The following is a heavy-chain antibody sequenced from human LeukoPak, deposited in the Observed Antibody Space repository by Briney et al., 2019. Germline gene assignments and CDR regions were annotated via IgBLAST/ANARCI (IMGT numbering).Heavy chain of an antibody. CDR1: GGSISSSSYY. V-gene: IGHV4-39*01. Sequence: SETLSLTCTVSGGSISSSSYYWGWIRQPPGKGLEWIGSFYYSGSTYYNPSLKSRVTISVDTSKSQFSLKLSSVTAADTAVYYCARHRGVGASFDYWGQGTLVTVSS. CDR3: ARHRGVGASFDY. J-gene: IGHJ4*02. CDR2: FYYSGST. D-gene: IGHD1-26*01.